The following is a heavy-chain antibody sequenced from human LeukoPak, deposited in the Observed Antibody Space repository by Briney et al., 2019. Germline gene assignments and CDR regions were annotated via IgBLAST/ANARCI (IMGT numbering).Heavy chain of an antibody. D-gene: IGHD5-24*01. CDR3: ARVGDGYSYYFDY. V-gene: IGHV1-69*01. CDR1: GGTFSSYA. Sequence: GSSVTVSFKASGGTFSSYAISWVRQAPGQGLEWMGGIIPIFGTANYAQKFQGRVTITADESTSTAYMELSSLRSEDTAVYYCARVGDGYSYYFDYWGQGTLVTVSS. J-gene: IGHJ4*02. CDR2: IIPIFGTA.